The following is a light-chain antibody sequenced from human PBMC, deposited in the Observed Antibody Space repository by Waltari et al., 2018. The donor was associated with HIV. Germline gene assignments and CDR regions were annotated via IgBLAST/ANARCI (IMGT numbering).Light chain of an antibody. CDR2: KNY. J-gene: IGLJ1*01. V-gene: IGLV1-47*01. Sequence: QSVLTQPPSASGTPGQRVTISCSGSSSNIGNDNVYWYQQPPGTAPKPLIYKNYQRPSGVPDRFAGSKSGTSASLAISGLRSEDEADYYCVGWDASLSAYVFGTGTKVTIL. CDR3: VGWDASLSAYV. CDR1: SSNIGNDN.